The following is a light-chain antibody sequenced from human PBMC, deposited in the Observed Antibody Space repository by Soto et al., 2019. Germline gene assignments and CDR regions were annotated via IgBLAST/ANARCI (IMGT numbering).Light chain of an antibody. CDR3: QQSNNWPYT. V-gene: IGKV3-15*01. J-gene: IGKJ2*01. CDR2: GAS. CDR1: QSVSDN. Sequence: EIVMTQSRATLSASPGERVTLSCRASQSVSDNLAWYQQKPGQAPRLLIYGASTRATTIPARFSGSGSGTEFTLTISSLQSEDFAVYYCQQSNNWPYTFGQGTKLDIK.